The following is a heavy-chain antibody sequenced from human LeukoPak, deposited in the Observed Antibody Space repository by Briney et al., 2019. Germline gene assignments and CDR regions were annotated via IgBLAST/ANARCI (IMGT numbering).Heavy chain of an antibody. J-gene: IGHJ4*02. CDR2: IYYSGST. CDR1: GGSISSYY. D-gene: IGHD4-17*01. CDR3: ARDIRGVTTS. Sequence: SETLSLTCTVSGGSISSYYWSWIRQPPGKGLEWIGYIYYSGSTNYNPSLKSRVTISVDRSKNQFSLKLSSVTAADTAVYYCARDIRGVTTSWGQGTLVTVSS. V-gene: IGHV4-59*12.